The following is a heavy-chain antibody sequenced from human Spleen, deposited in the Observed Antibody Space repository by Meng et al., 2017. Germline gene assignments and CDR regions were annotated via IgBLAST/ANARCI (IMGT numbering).Heavy chain of an antibody. J-gene: IGHJ4*02. CDR1: GGTFSSYY. Sequence: SETLSLTCAVYGGTFSSYYWSWIHQPPGKGLEWIGEINHSGSTNYNPSLESRATISVDTSQNNLSLKLSSVTAADSAVYYCARGPTTMAHDFDYWGQGTLVTVSS. V-gene: IGHV4-34*01. CDR3: ARGPTTMAHDFDY. CDR2: INHSGST. D-gene: IGHD4-11*01.